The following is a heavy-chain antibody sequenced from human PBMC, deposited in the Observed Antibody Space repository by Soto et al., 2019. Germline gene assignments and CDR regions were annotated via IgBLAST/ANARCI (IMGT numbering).Heavy chain of an antibody. V-gene: IGHV1-18*01. D-gene: IGHD6-13*01. Sequence: ASLQVSCTSSAYTFTNYGISWVRQAPGQGLEWMGWISAYNGNINYAQKFRGRVTMTTDTSTSSAYLEVRSLRSDDTALYYCARRGSSWHLRELDEWGQGSL. J-gene: IGHJ4*02. CDR1: AYTFTNYG. CDR3: ARRGSSWHLRELDE. CDR2: ISAYNGNI.